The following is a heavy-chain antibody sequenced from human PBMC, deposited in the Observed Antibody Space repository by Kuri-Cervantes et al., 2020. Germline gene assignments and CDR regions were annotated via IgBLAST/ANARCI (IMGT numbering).Heavy chain of an antibody. CDR2: INPNSGGT. Sequence: ASVKVSCKGSQYTFTSYDINWVRQAPGQGLEWMGWINPNSGGTNYAQKFQGWVTMTRDTSISTAYMELSRLRSDDTAVYYCARVGWSDPNYYYYGMDVWGQGTTVTVSS. V-gene: IGHV1-2*04. CDR1: QYTFTSYD. D-gene: IGHD6-19*01. CDR3: ARVGWSDPNYYYYGMDV. J-gene: IGHJ6*02.